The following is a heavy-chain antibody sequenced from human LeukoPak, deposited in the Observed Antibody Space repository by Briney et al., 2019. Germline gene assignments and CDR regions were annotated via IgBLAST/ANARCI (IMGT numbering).Heavy chain of an antibody. CDR2: VHYSGST. CDR1: AGSISSYY. CDR3: ARDDYGDYTFHH. D-gene: IGHD4-17*01. V-gene: IGHV4-59*01. Sequence: PSETLSLTCTVSAGSISSYYWSWIRQPPGKGLQWIGYVHYSGSTNYNPSLKSRVTISVDTSKNQFSLKLTSVTAADTAVYYCARDDYGDYTFHHWGQGTLVTVSS. J-gene: IGHJ1*01.